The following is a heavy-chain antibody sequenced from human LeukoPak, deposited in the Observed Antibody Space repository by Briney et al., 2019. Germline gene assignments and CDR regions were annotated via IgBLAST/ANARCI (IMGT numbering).Heavy chain of an antibody. D-gene: IGHD1-14*01. CDR2: IAYDGSRA. CDR1: GFTFGGYG. V-gene: IGHV3-33*03. Sequence: GGSLRLSCAGSGFTFGGYGMHWFRQTPGKGLEWVAVIAYDGSRAFYADSVKGRFTISRDNSKHTMSVQMDDLRAEDTAVYYCTSYNHDHFDYWGQGPLVTVST. J-gene: IGHJ4*02. CDR3: TSYNHDHFDY.